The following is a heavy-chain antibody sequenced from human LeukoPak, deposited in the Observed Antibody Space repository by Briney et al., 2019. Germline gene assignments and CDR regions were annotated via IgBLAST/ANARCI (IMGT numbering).Heavy chain of an antibody. Sequence: GGSLRLSCAASGFTFSIYAMSWVRQAPGKGLEWVSAISGSGGSTYYVNSVKGRFTISRDNSKNTLYLQMNSLRAEDTAVYYCAKAADGYNYRNWFDPWGQGTLVTVSS. CDR3: AKAADGYNYRNWFDP. J-gene: IGHJ5*02. CDR2: ISGSGGST. CDR1: GFTFSIYA. D-gene: IGHD5-24*01. V-gene: IGHV3-23*01.